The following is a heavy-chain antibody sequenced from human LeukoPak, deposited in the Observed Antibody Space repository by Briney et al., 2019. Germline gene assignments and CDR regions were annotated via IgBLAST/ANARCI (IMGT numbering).Heavy chain of an antibody. J-gene: IGHJ5*02. Sequence: APVKGSCKASGGTLRRYAISWVRPAPGQGLEWMGGVLPIFGTANYAQKFQGRVTITADESTSTAYMELSSLRSEDTAVYYCARVKPAYCGGDCYWYNWFDPWGQGTLVTVSS. D-gene: IGHD2-21*02. V-gene: IGHV1-69*01. CDR3: ARVKPAYCGGDCYWYNWFDP. CDR1: GGTLRRYA. CDR2: VLPIFGTA.